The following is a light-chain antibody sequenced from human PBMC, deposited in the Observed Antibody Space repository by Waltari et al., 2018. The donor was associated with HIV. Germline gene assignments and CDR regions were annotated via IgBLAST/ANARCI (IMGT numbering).Light chain of an antibody. J-gene: IGLJ1*01. Sequence: QSVLAQPPSASGTPGQRVTISCSGSTSNIGGNTVSWYQQLPGTAPKLLIYSNNYRPSGVPDRLSGSTSGTSASLVISGLQSEDEADYYCAAWDDSLKGGAFGTGTKVTVL. CDR3: AAWDDSLKGGA. V-gene: IGLV1-44*01. CDR1: TSNIGGNT. CDR2: SNN.